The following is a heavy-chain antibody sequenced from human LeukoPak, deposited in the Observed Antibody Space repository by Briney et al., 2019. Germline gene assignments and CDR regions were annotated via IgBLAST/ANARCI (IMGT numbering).Heavy chain of an antibody. J-gene: IGHJ6*02. Sequence: RASVKVSCKASGYTFTSYGISWVRQAPGQGLEWMEWISAYNGNTNYAQKLQGRVTMTTDTSTSTAYMELRSLRSDDTAVYYCARDKNIAAAGTHYYYYGMDVWGQGTTVTVSS. V-gene: IGHV1-18*01. CDR3: ARDKNIAAAGTHYYYYGMDV. CDR2: ISAYNGNT. D-gene: IGHD6-13*01. CDR1: GYTFTSYG.